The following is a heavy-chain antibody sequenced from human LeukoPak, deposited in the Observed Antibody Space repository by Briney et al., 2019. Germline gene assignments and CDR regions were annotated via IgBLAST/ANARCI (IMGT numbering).Heavy chain of an antibody. V-gene: IGHV4-59*01. CDR3: ARRPDYYDSRSWFDP. J-gene: IGHJ5*02. Sequence: SETLSLTCAVSGGSISSYYWSWIRQPPGKGLEWIEYIYYSGSTNYNPSLKSRVTISVDTSKNQFSLKLSSVTAADTAVYYCARRPDYYDSRSWFDPWGQGTLVTVSS. CDR1: GGSISSYY. CDR2: IYYSGST. D-gene: IGHD3-22*01.